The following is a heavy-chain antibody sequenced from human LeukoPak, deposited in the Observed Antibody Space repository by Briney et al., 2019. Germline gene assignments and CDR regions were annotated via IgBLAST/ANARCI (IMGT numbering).Heavy chain of an antibody. J-gene: IGHJ4*02. CDR2: IKTKTDGGTT. Sequence: GGSLRLSCAASGFTFSIAWTRWVRQAPGKGREWVGHIKTKTDGGTTDYAAPVKGRFTNSRDDSKNTLYLQMNSLKTEDTAVDYCATGDYEGYWGQGTLVTVSS. D-gene: IGHD4-17*01. CDR3: ATGDYEGY. V-gene: IGHV3-15*01. CDR1: GFTFSIAW.